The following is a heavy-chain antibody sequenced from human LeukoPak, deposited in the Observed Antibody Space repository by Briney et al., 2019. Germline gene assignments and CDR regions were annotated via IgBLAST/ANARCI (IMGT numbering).Heavy chain of an antibody. CDR2: ISYDGSNK. V-gene: IGHV3-30-3*01. Sequence: GGSLRLSCAASGFTFSYCAMHWVRQAPGKGLEWVAVISYDGSNKYYADSVKGRFTISRDNSKNTLYLQMNSLRAEDTAVYYCARAFGGRGYNWNYGDYWGQGTLVTVSS. J-gene: IGHJ4*02. D-gene: IGHD1-7*01. CDR3: ARAFGGRGYNWNYGDY. CDR1: GFTFSYCA.